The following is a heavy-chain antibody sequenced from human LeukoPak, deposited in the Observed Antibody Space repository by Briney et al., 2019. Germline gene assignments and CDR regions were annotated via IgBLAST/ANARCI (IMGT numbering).Heavy chain of an antibody. CDR1: GGSISNYY. Sequence: SETLSLTCTVSGGSISNYYWSWIRQPPGKGLEWIGYIYYTGSTNYNPSLTSRVNISVDTSKNQFSLNLTSVTAADTAVYYCAKEDSSGYYYSYWGQGTLVTVSS. V-gene: IGHV4-59*01. J-gene: IGHJ4*02. CDR3: AKEDSSGYYYSY. CDR2: IYYTGST. D-gene: IGHD3-22*01.